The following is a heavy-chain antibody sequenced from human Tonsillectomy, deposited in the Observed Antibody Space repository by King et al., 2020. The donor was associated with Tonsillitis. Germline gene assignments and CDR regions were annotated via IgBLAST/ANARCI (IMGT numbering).Heavy chain of an antibody. CDR3: TKSSAEGYEAFDI. J-gene: IGHJ3*02. D-gene: IGHD3-22*01. CDR1: GVSISSGGYS. Sequence: QLQESGSGLVKPSQTLSLTCAVSGVSISSGGYSWSWIRQPPGKGLEWIGYIYEGGNTDYNPSLKSRVTISVDRSKNQFSLRLSSVTAADTAVYYCTKSSAEGYEAFDIWVQGTMVTVSS. CDR2: IYEGGNT. V-gene: IGHV4-30-2*01.